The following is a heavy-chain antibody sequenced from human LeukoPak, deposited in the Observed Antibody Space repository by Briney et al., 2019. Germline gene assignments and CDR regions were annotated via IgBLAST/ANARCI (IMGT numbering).Heavy chain of an antibody. CDR2: ISYHGRDK. CDR3: TKERGGGGRRINLMVGGYGP. CDR1: GFTFSGFA. D-gene: IGHD3-22*01. V-gene: IGHV3-30*04. J-gene: IGHJ5*02. Sequence: GTSLRLSCAGSGFTFSGFAMHWVRQAPGKGLEWVAAISYHGRDKYYADAVSGRFTISRDNSKNTLHLEMNSLRTDDTAVYYCTKERGGGGRRINLMVGGYGPWGQGTQLTVSS.